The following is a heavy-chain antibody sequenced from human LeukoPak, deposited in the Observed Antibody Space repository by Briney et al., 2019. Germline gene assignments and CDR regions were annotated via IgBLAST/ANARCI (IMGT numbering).Heavy chain of an antibody. CDR3: ARDLISGYSYCTSGGY. D-gene: IGHD5-18*01. CDR1: GYTFTGYY. Sequence: ASVKVSCKASGYTFTGYYMHWVRQAPGQGLEWMGWINPNSGGTNYAQKFQGRVTMTRDTSISTAYMELSRLRSDDTAVYYCARDLISGYSYCTSGGYWGQGTLVTVSS. CDR2: INPNSGGT. J-gene: IGHJ4*02. V-gene: IGHV1-2*02.